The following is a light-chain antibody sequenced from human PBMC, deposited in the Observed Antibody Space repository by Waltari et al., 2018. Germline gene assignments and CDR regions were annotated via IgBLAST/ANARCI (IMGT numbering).Light chain of an antibody. J-gene: IGLJ2*01. CDR2: EVN. Sequence: QSALTQPASVSGSPGQSITISCTGSNSDVGHYNLVSWYQQHPGQPPKLLLYEVNPRPSGVSSRFSGAKSGITASLAISGLQAEDEADFYCCSYAGSTTWLFGGGTRLTVL. V-gene: IGLV2-23*02. CDR3: CSYAGSTTWL. CDR1: NSDVGHYNL.